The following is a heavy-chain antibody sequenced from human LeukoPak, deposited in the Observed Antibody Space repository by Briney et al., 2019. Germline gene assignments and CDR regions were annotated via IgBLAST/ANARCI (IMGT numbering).Heavy chain of an antibody. D-gene: IGHD5-12*01. Sequence: GASVKVSCKASGYTFTSYYIHWVRQAPGQGLEWMGIINPSGGSTSYAQKFQGRVAMTRDTSTSTVYMELSSLRSEDTAVYYCARDTHSGYEYFDYWGQGTLVTVSS. CDR2: INPSGGST. CDR1: GYTFTSYY. CDR3: ARDTHSGYEYFDY. J-gene: IGHJ4*02. V-gene: IGHV1-46*01.